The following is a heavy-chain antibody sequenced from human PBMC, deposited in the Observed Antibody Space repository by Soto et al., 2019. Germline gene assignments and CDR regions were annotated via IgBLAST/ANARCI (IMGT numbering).Heavy chain of an antibody. CDR1: GYSFTSYW. Sequence: GESLKISCKGSGYSFTSYWIGWVRQMPGKGLEWMGIIYPGDSDTRYSPSFQGQVTISADKSISTAYLQWSSLKASDTAMYYCARRILRDYDSSGYYAFDIWGQGTMVTVSS. J-gene: IGHJ3*02. V-gene: IGHV5-51*01. CDR3: ARRILRDYDSSGYYAFDI. D-gene: IGHD3-22*01. CDR2: IYPGDSDT.